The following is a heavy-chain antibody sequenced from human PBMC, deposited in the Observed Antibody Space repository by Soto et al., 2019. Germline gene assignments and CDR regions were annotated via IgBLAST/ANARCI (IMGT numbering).Heavy chain of an antibody. CDR2: IYYSGST. D-gene: IGHD3-9*01. J-gene: IGHJ6*03. Sequence: SETLSLTCTVSGASISSYYWSWIRQPPGKGLEWIAYIYYSGSTDYNPSLKSRVTISVDTSKNQFSLKLSSVTAADTAVYYCARNSLNYYYMDVWGKGTTVTVS. CDR1: GASISSYY. V-gene: IGHV4-59*01. CDR3: ARNSLNYYYMDV.